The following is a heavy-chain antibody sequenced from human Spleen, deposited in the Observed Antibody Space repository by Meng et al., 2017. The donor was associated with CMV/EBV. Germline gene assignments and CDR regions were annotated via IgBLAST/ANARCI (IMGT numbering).Heavy chain of an antibody. Sequence: ASVKVSCKASGYTFTSYYMHWVRQAPGQGLEWMAIINPRDGTTSYAQKFQGRVTVTRDTSTSTVYMELSSLRSEDTAVYYCARGDLQRECWFDPWGQGALVTVSS. CDR2: INPRDGTT. D-gene: IGHD3-10*01. CDR3: ARGDLQRECWFDP. CDR1: GYTFTSYY. V-gene: IGHV1-46*01. J-gene: IGHJ5*02.